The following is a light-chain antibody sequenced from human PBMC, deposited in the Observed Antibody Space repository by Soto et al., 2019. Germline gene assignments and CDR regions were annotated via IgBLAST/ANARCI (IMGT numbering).Light chain of an antibody. CDR3: QQLNNDSYPIT. J-gene: IGKJ5*01. V-gene: IGKV1-9*01. CDR1: QGISSF. CDR2: AAS. Sequence: IQLTQSPSSLSASIGDRVTITCRASQGISSFLAWYQQKPGKAPKLLIYAASTLQSGIPSRFSGSGSGTDFTLTISSLQPEDFATYYCQQLNNDSYPITLGQGTPLEIK.